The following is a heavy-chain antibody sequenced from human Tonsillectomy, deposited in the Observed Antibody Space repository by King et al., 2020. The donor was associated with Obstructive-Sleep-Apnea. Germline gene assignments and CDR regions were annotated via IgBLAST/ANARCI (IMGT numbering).Heavy chain of an antibody. V-gene: IGHV1-46*01. J-gene: IGHJ6*02. D-gene: IGHD3-3*01. CDR3: ARVGAITIFGVVTTPYYGMDV. CDR2: INPSGGST. Sequence: QLVQSGAEVKKPGASVKVSCKASGYTFTSYYMHWVRQAPGQGLEWMGIINPSGGSTSYAQKFQGRVTMTRDTSTSTVYMELSSLRSEDTAVYYCARVGAITIFGVVTTPYYGMDVWGQGTTVTVSS. CDR1: GYTFTSYY.